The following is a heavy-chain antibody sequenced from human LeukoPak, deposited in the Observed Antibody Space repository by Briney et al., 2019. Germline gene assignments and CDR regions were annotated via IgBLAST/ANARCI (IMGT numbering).Heavy chain of an antibody. CDR1: GYTFTCYY. V-gene: IGHV1-2*02. D-gene: IGHD3-22*01. CDR2: INPNSGGI. CDR3: ARGGYYDSSGYYYPFDY. Sequence: ASVKVSCKASGYTFTCYYMHWVRQAPGQGLEWMGWINPNSGGINYAQKFQGRVTMTRDTSISTAYMELSRLRSDDTAVYYCARGGYYDSSGYYYPFDYWGQGTLVTVSS. J-gene: IGHJ4*02.